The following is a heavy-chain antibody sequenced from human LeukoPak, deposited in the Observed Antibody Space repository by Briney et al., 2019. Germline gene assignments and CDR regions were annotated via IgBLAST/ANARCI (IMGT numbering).Heavy chain of an antibody. J-gene: IGHJ4*02. Sequence: ASVKVSCKASGYTFTGYYMHWVRQAPGQGLEWMGWINPNSGGTNYAQKFQGRVTMTRDTSISTAYMELSRLRSDDTAVYYCAKITIFGVVTSDYWGQGTLVTVSS. CDR3: AKITIFGVVTSDY. D-gene: IGHD3-3*01. CDR2: INPNSGGT. CDR1: GYTFTGYY. V-gene: IGHV1-2*02.